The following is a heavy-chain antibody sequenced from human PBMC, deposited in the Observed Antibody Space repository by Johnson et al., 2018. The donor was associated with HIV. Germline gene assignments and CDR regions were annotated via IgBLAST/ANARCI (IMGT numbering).Heavy chain of an antibody. D-gene: IGHD4-11*01. CDR3: TRDPPPWMTTVATFGAFDV. V-gene: IGHV3-23*04. Sequence: VQLVESGGGLVQPGGSLRLSCAASGFTFSSYAMSWVRQAPGKGLEWVSAISGSGGSTYYADSVKGRFTISRDNSKNTLYLQMNSLKTEDTAVYYCTRDPPPWMTTVATFGAFDVWGQGTMVTVSS. J-gene: IGHJ3*01. CDR1: GFTFSSYA. CDR2: ISGSGGST.